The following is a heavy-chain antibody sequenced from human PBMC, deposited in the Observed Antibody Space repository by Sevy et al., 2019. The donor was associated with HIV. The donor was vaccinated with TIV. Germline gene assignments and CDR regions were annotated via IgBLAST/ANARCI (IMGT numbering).Heavy chain of an antibody. CDR3: ARSPRTTVTWFDP. D-gene: IGHD4-17*01. V-gene: IGHV1-18*04. J-gene: IGHJ5*02. CDR1: GYTFTSYG. CDR2: ISAYNGNT. Sequence: GESLKISCKASGYTFTSYGISWVRQAPGQGLEWMGWISAYNGNTNYAPKLQGRVTMTTDTSTSTAYMELRSLRSDDTAVYYCARSPRTTVTWFDPWGQGTLVTVSS.